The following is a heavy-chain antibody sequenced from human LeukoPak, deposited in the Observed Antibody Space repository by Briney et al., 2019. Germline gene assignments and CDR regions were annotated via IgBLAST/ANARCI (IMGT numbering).Heavy chain of an antibody. Sequence: ASVKVSCKASGYTFTSYDINWVRQATGQGLEWMGWMNPNSGNTGYAQKFQGRVTITADKSTSTAYMELSSLRSEDTAVYYCARARSGLTAAGTFDYWGRGTLVTVSS. CDR2: MNPNSGNT. CDR3: ARARSGLTAAGTFDY. D-gene: IGHD6-13*01. J-gene: IGHJ4*02. V-gene: IGHV1-8*01. CDR1: GYTFTSYD.